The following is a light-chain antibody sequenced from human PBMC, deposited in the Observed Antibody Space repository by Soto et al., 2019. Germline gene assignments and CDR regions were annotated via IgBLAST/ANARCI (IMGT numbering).Light chain of an antibody. J-gene: IGKJ5*01. CDR3: QQYNNWPPPIT. CDR2: GAS. Sequence: EIVMTQSPATLSVSPGERATLSCRASQSVSSNLAWYQQKPGQAPRLLIYGASTRATGIPARFSGSGSGTEFTLTISSMPSKDFAVYYCQQYNNWPPPITFGQGTRLEIK. CDR1: QSVSSN. V-gene: IGKV3-15*01.